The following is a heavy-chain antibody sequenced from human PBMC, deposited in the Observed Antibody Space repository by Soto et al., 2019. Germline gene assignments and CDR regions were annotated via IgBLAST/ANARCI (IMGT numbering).Heavy chain of an antibody. J-gene: IGHJ4*02. CDR3: AREFPLTGTTAYYFDY. CDR2: IIPIFGTA. CDR1: GGTFSSYA. D-gene: IGHD1-7*01. Sequence: QVQLVQSGAEVKKPGSSVKVSCKASGGTFSSYAISWVRQAPGQGLEWMGGIIPIFGTANYAQKFQGRVTITADKSTSTAYMELSSLRSDDTAVYYCAREFPLTGTTAYYFDYWGQGTLVTVSS. V-gene: IGHV1-69*06.